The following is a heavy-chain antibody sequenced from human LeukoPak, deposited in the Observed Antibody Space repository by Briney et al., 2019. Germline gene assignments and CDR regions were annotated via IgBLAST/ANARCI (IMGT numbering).Heavy chain of an antibody. CDR3: AKKGYSCGEGVDY. CDR1: GFTFSIYA. J-gene: IGHJ4*02. Sequence: GGSLRLSCAGSGFTFSIYALSWVRQAPGRGLEWVSGISDSGGSTYYAASVKGRFTISRDNSKNTLYLQMNSLRAEDTDLYYCAKKGYSCGEGVDYWGQGTLVTVSS. D-gene: IGHD5-18*01. CDR2: ISDSGGST. V-gene: IGHV3-23*01.